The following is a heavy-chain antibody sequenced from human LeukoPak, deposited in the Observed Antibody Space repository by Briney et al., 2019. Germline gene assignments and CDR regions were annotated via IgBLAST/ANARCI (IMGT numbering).Heavy chain of an antibody. CDR1: GFTFSSYS. J-gene: IGHJ4*02. Sequence: GWSLRLSCAASGFTFSSYSMSGVRHPPGKGLEWVSAISGSGGSTYYADSVKDRFTISRDNSKNTLYLQMNSLRAEDTAVYYCAKLSQYRAAGPLDYWGQGTLVTVSS. CDR3: AKLSQYRAAGPLDY. V-gene: IGHV3-23*01. CDR2: ISGSGGST. D-gene: IGHD6-13*01.